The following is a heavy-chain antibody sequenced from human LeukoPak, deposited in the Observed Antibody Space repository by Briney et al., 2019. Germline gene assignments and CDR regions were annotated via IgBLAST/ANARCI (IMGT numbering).Heavy chain of an antibody. CDR1: GYTFINYY. CDR2: INPSGGTT. J-gene: IGHJ4*02. D-gene: IGHD5-18*01. Sequence: ASVKVSCKASGYTFINYYMHWVRQAPGQGLEWRGIINPSGGTTSYAQNFQGIVTMTRDTSTSTVYMELSSLRSEDTAVYYCAREIGPRQLHLWGSAFDYWGQGTLVTVSS. CDR3: AREIGPRQLHLWGSAFDY. V-gene: IGHV1-46*01.